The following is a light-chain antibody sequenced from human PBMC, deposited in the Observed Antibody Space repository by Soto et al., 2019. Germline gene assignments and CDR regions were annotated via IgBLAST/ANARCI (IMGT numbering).Light chain of an antibody. Sequence: QSVLTQPASVSLSAGQSITISCSGTMRDVGAYNLVSWYQQHPGTAPKLIIYEVRNRPSGISSRFSGSRSGNTASLTISGLQAEDEADYYCSSYTSSSLLYVFGTGTKVTVL. CDR1: MRDVGAYNL. CDR2: EVR. CDR3: SSYTSSSLLYV. V-gene: IGLV2-14*01. J-gene: IGLJ1*01.